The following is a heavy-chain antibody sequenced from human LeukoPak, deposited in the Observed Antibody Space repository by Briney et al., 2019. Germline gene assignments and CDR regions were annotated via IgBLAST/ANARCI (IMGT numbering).Heavy chain of an antibody. CDR2: IYYSGST. D-gene: IGHD5-18*01. CDR1: GGFISSSSYY. Sequence: SETLSLTCTVSGGFISSSSYYWGWVRQPPGKGLEWIGSIYYSGSTYYNPSLKSRVTIFVDTSKNQFSLKLSSVTAADTAVYYCARGQQLWSNFDYWGQGTLVTVSS. CDR3: ARGQQLWSNFDY. V-gene: IGHV4-39*07. J-gene: IGHJ4*02.